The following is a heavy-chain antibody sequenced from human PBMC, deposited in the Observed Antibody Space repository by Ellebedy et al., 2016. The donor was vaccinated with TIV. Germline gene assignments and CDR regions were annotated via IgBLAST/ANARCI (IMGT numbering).Heavy chain of an antibody. CDR3: AKEAYDILTGSQMYGMDV. Sequence: GESLKISCAASGLTFSSYGMHWVRQAPGKGLEWLAFISYDGTNKYYADSVNGRSTISRDDSKNTLYLQMNSLGPEDTVVYYCAKEAYDILTGSQMYGMDVWGQGTTVTVSS. V-gene: IGHV3-30*18. CDR1: GLTFSSYG. CDR2: ISYDGTNK. D-gene: IGHD3-9*01. J-gene: IGHJ6*02.